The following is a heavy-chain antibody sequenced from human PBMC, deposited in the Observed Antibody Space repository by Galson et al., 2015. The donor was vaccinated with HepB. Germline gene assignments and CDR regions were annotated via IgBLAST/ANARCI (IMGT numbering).Heavy chain of an antibody. CDR2: ISSSGSTI. CDR1: GFTFSDYY. V-gene: IGHV3-11*01. CDR3: ARDGLRLPIRGGYWYFDL. Sequence: SLRLSCAASGFTFSDYYMSWIRQAPGKGLEWVSYISSSGSTIYYADSVKGRFTISRDNAKNSLYLQMNSLRAEDTAVYYCARDGLRLPIRGGYWYFDLWGRGTLVTVSS. J-gene: IGHJ2*01. D-gene: IGHD6-25*01.